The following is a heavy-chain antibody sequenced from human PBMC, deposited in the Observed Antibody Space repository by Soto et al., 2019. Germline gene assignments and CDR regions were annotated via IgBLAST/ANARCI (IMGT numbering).Heavy chain of an antibody. D-gene: IGHD3-16*01. V-gene: IGHV3-20*04. J-gene: IGHJ4*02. CDR1: GCLFGPDA. CDR3: ARHGGTPDLYFDY. Sequence: GGALRVSRAASGCLFGPDAMSLFRQAPGKGLEWVSAINWIGGSTNYADSMKGRFTISRDNAKNSLYLQMSSLRAEDTALYYCARHGGTPDLYFDYWGQGP. CDR2: INWIGGST.